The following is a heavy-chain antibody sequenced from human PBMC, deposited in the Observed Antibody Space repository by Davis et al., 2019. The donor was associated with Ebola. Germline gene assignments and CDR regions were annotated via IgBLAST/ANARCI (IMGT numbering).Heavy chain of an antibody. J-gene: IGHJ3*02. CDR2: IYTGDSDT. D-gene: IGHD1-20*01. CDR1: GNSYTSYW. CDR3: ASLRRTITGMDDGFDI. V-gene: IGHV5-51*01. Sequence: GESLKISCEGSGNSYTSYWIGLVRQTPGKGLEWMGIIYTGDSDTRYSPSFRGQVTISADKSITTAYLKWSSLKASDTAMYYCASLRRTITGMDDGFDIWGQGTKVTVSS.